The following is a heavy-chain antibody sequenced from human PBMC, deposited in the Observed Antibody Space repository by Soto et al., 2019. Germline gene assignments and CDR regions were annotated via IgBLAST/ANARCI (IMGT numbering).Heavy chain of an antibody. V-gene: IGHV4-59*01. Sequence: QVQLQESGPGLVKPSETLSLTCTVSGGSISSYYWNWIRQPPGKGLEWIGYIYYSGSTNYNPSLTSRVTISLDTSKSQFSLKLSSVTAAHTAVYYCARYGYYYGLDVWGQGTTVTVSS. CDR2: IYYSGST. CDR1: GGSISSYY. CDR3: ARYGYYYGLDV. D-gene: IGHD1-20*01. J-gene: IGHJ6*02.